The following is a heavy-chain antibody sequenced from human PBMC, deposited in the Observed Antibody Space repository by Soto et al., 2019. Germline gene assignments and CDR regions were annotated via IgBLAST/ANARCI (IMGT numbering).Heavy chain of an antibody. Sequence: SETLSLTCAVYGGSFSGYYWSWIRQPPGKGLEWIGEINHSGSTNYNPSLKSRVTISVDTSKNQFSLKLSSVTAADTAVYYCARSYQTDSSSSSCCQHYWGQGTLVTVSS. CDR3: ARSYQTDSSSSSCCQHY. D-gene: IGHD6-6*01. CDR2: INHSGST. CDR1: GGSFSGYY. J-gene: IGHJ4*02. V-gene: IGHV4-34*01.